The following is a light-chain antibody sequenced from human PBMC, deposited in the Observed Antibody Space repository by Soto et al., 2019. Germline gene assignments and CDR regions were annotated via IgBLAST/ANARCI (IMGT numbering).Light chain of an antibody. CDR1: QSISSN. CDR2: GAS. J-gene: IGKJ5*01. Sequence: EIVITQSPATLSVSPGERATLSCRASQSISSNLAWYQQKPGQAPRLLIYGASTRATGIPARFSGSGSGTEFTLTISSLQSEDFAVYYCQQHGGSPSTFGQGTRLEIK. CDR3: QQHGGSPST. V-gene: IGKV3-15*01.